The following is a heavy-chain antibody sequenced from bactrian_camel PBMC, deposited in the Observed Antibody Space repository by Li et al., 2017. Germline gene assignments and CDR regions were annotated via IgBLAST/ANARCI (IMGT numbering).Heavy chain of an antibody. CDR2: IDEDGGT. Sequence: HVQLVESGGGSVQAGGSLKLSCEYSGMGRVKYCMGWLRQVSGGEVKGVASIDEDGGTTYADSVKGRFTISKDNAKNTLFLQMDSLKPEDAAMYYCAADGFLATGRVDCGSHDFAYWGQGTQVTVS. D-gene: IGHD5*01. V-gene: IGHV3S9*01. CDR1: GMGRVKYC. CDR3: AADGFLATGRVDCGSHDFAY. J-gene: IGHJ4*01.